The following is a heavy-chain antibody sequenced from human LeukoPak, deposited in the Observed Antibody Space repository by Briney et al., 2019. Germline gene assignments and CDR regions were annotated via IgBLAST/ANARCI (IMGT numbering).Heavy chain of an antibody. D-gene: IGHD3-10*01. J-gene: IGHJ4*02. Sequence: GGSLRPSCAASGFTFSSYSMNWVRQAPGKGLEWVSSISSSSSYIYYADSVEGRFTISRDNAKNSLYLQMNSLRAEDTAVYYCANENGGPDYWGQGTLVTVSS. CDR1: GFTFSSYS. CDR2: ISSSSSYI. CDR3: ANENGGPDY. V-gene: IGHV3-21*01.